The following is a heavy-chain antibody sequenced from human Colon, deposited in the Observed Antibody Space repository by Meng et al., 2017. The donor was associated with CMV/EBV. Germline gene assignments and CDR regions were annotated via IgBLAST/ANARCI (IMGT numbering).Heavy chain of an antibody. V-gene: IGHV4-34*01. Sequence: SETLSLTCAVYGGSFSGYYWSWIRQPPGKGLEWIGEINHSGSTNYNPSLKSRVTISVDTSKNQFSLKLSSVTAADTAVYYCARDRTTRINDAGLGYFRLDPWGQGVLVTVSS. CDR3: ARDRTTRINDAGLGYFRLDP. CDR2: INHSGST. CDR1: GGSFSGYY. J-gene: IGHJ5*02. D-gene: IGHD2/OR15-2a*01.